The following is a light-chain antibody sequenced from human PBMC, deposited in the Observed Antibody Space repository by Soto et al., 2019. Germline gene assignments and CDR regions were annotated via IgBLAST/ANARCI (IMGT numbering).Light chain of an antibody. J-gene: IGKJ5*01. CDR2: AAS. V-gene: IGKV1-39*01. CDR3: QQSYSTLGIT. CDR1: QSISSY. Sequence: DIQMTQSPSSLSASVGDRVTITCRASQSISSYLNWYQQKPGKAPKLLIYAASSLQSGVPSRFSGIGSGTDFTLTISSLQPEDFATYYCQQSYSTLGITFGQGTRLEIK.